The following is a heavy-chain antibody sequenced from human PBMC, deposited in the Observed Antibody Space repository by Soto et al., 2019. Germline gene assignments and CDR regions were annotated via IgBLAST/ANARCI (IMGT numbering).Heavy chain of an antibody. J-gene: IGHJ4*02. V-gene: IGHV3-11*06. Sequence: QVQLVESGGGLVKPGGSLRLSCAASGFTFSDYYMSWIRQAPGKGLEWVSYISSSSSYTNYADSVKGRFTISRDNAKNSLYLQMNSLRAEDTAVYYYARGLTYDFWSGSYYFDYWGQGTLVTVSS. CDR1: GFTFSDYY. CDR2: ISSSSSYT. CDR3: ARGLTYDFWSGSYYFDY. D-gene: IGHD3-3*01.